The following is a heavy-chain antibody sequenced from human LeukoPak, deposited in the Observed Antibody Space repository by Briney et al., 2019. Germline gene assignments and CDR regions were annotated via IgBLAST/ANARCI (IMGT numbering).Heavy chain of an antibody. Sequence: ASVKVSCKASGYAFNRYAMNWVRQAPEQGLEWMGWINTDTGNPTYAQGFTGRFVFSLDTSVSTAYLQISSLKAEDTAVYYCARDRTRENFDYWGQGTLVTVSS. J-gene: IGHJ4*02. CDR3: ARDRTRENFDY. CDR1: GYAFNRYA. V-gene: IGHV7-4-1*02. CDR2: INTDTGNP.